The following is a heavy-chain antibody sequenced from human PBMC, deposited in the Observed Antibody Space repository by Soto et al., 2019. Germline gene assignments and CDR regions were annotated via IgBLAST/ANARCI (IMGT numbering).Heavy chain of an antibody. CDR3: ARDSPQEDVVVVPAAIRRPYYYHGMDV. J-gene: IGHJ6*02. CDR1: GYTFTSYY. V-gene: IGHV1-46*01. CDR2: INPSGGST. Sequence: ASVKVSCKASGYTFTSYYMHWVRQAPGQGLEWMGIINPSGGSTSYAQKFQGRVTMTRDTSTSTVYMELSSLRSEDTAVYYCARDSPQEDVVVVPAAIRRPYYYHGMDVWGQGTTVTVSS. D-gene: IGHD2-2*01.